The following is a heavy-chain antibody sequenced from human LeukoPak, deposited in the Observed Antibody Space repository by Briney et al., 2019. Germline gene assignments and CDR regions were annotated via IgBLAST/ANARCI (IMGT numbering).Heavy chain of an antibody. D-gene: IGHD5-18*01. Sequence: SGPTLVKPTQTLTLTCTFSGFSLTSTGVGVGWIRQPPGKTLEWLGLIYWTDDKRYSPSLKNRLTLTKDTSKNQVVLTMTNMDPADTGTYFCAHKKMEPSGYSQANFDYWGQGILVTVSS. J-gene: IGHJ4*02. CDR3: AHKKMEPSGYSQANFDY. CDR2: IYWTDDK. CDR1: GFSLTSTGVG. V-gene: IGHV2-5*01.